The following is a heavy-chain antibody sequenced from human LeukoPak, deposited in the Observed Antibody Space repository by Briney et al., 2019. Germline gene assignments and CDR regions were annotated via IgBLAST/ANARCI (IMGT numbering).Heavy chain of an antibody. V-gene: IGHV3-23*01. CDR3: AKEHYYDSSGYPEYFDY. CDR2: ISGSGGST. CDR1: GFTFSSYA. Sequence: GASLRLSCAASGFTFSSYAMSWVRLAPGKGLEWVSAISGSGGSTYYADSVKGRFTISRDNSKNTLYLQMNSLRAEDTAVYYCAKEHYYDSSGYPEYFDYWGQGTLVTVSS. J-gene: IGHJ4*02. D-gene: IGHD3-22*01.